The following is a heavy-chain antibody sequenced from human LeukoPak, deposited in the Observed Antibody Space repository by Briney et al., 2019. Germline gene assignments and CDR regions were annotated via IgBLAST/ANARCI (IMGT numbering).Heavy chain of an antibody. V-gene: IGHV3-20*04. CDR1: GFTLSNYW. CDR2: RTGGST. Sequence: GGSLRLSCSASGFTLSNYWMHWVRQAPGKGLEWVSGRTGGSTGYADSVKGRFTISRDNAKNSLYLQMNSLRAEDTAFYYCARGRGLGVTSTPVPFDYWGQGILVTVSS. D-gene: IGHD2-21*02. CDR3: ARGRGLGVTSTPVPFDY. J-gene: IGHJ4*02.